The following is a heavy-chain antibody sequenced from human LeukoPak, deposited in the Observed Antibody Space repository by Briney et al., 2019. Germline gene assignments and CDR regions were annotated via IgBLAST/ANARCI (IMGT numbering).Heavy chain of an antibody. CDR2: IHNDGTNK. J-gene: IGHJ6*03. Sequence: GGSLRLSCAASGFSLSNYGMHWARQALGKGLEWVSFIHNDGTNKQYADSVKGRFTISRDNSKNTLYLEINSLTPKDTAVYYCAKDRCSGGIGCYYYYMDVWGKGTTVTISS. CDR3: AKDRCSGGIGCYYYYMDV. V-gene: IGHV3-30*02. D-gene: IGHD2-15*01. CDR1: GFSLSNYG.